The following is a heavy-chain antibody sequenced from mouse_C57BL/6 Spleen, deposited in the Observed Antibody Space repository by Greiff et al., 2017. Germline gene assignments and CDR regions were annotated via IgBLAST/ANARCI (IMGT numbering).Heavy chain of an antibody. CDR3: ARYDYDGAMDC. CDR2: IHPNSGST. V-gene: IGHV1-64*01. D-gene: IGHD2-4*01. J-gene: IGHJ4*01. CDR1: GYTFTSYW. Sequence: QVQLQQPGAELVKPGASVKLSCKASGYTFTSYWMHWVKQRPGQGLEWIGMIHPNSGSTNYNEKFKSKATLTVDKSSSTAYMRLSSLTSEDSAVYYCARYDYDGAMDCWGQGTSVTVSS.